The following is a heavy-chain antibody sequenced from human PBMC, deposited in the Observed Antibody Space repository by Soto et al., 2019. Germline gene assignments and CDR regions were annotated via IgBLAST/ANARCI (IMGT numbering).Heavy chain of an antibody. CDR3: ARDNGYYDF. J-gene: IGHJ4*02. CDR1: GYTFCSYS. CDR2: ISTTSGNT. Sequence: QIQMVQSGAEVKQPGASVKISCKTSGYTFCSYSINWVRQAPGQGLEWMAWISTTSGNTHYAERVQGRVNVNLDKSARTAFMEMWGLTSDDTSVYFCARDNGYYDFWGQGTLVTVSS. V-gene: IGHV1-18*01. D-gene: IGHD2-8*01.